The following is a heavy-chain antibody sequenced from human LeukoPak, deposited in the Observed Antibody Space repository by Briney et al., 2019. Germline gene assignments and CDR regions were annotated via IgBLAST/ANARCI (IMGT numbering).Heavy chain of an antibody. V-gene: IGHV3-30*18. J-gene: IGHJ6*02. CDR1: RFTFSSYG. D-gene: IGHD6-19*01. Sequence: GGPLRLPFAASRFTFSSYGMHWFAQPQAKGWKGGALKSLDGSNEYYADSVKGRFTISRDNSKNTLYLQMNSLRADDTAVYYCAKELNRLVRYYYYGMDVWGQGTTVTVSS. CDR3: AKELNRLVRYYYYGMDV. CDR2: KSLDGSNE.